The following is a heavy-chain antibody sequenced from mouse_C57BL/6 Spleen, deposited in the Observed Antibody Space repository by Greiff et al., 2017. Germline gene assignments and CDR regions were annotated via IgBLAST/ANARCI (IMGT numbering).Heavy chain of an antibody. V-gene: IGHV2-2*01. Sequence: QVQLKESGPGLVQPSQSLSITCTVSGFSLTSYGVHWVRQSPGKGLEWLGVIWSGGSTDYNAAFISRLSISKDNSKSQVFFKMNSLQADDTAIYYCAREGGYLDYWGQGTTLTVSS. CDR3: AREGGYLDY. J-gene: IGHJ2*01. CDR1: GFSLTSYG. CDR2: IWSGGST.